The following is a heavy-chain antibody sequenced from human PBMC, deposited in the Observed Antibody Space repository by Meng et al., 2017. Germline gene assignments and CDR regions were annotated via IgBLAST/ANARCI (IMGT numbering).Heavy chain of an antibody. V-gene: IGHV3-74*02. Sequence: VQLAETGGGLIQPGGSLRLSCTASGFSVTTSYMSWVRQAPGKGLVWVSRIKPDGTMTVYADSVKGRFTISRDNAKNTLYLQMNSLRSDDTAVYYCARSDWFDPWGQGTLVTVSS. J-gene: IGHJ5*02. CDR3: ARSDWFDP. CDR2: IKPDGTMT. CDR1: GFSVTTSY.